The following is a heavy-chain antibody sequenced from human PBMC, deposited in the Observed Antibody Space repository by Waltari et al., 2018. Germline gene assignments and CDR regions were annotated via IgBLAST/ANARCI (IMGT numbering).Heavy chain of an antibody. CDR2: IYTSGST. V-gene: IGHV4-61*02. Sequence: QVQLQESGPGLVKPSQTLSLTCTVSGGSISSGSYYWNWIRQPAGKGLEWSGRIYTSGSTIYSPTLERRVTISVDTSKNHCSLELRSVSAADTAVYYCARGREWFGVRLNMDVWGQGTTVTVSS. D-gene: IGHD3-10*01. CDR3: ARGREWFGVRLNMDV. CDR1: GGSISSGSYY. J-gene: IGHJ6*02.